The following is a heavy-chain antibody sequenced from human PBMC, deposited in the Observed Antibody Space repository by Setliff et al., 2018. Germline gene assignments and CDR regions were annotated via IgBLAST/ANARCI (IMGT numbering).Heavy chain of an antibody. Sequence: ETLSLTCTVSGGSVSPYFWSWIRQPPGKGLEWIGRLHTSGSIDYNPSLKSRVTISVDTSKNQFSLRLRSVTAADTAVYFCARDNTMVGATDYWGLGTLVTVSS. D-gene: IGHD1-26*01. CDR3: ARDNTMVGATDY. J-gene: IGHJ4*02. CDR2: LHTSGSI. CDR1: GGSVSPYF. V-gene: IGHV4-4*08.